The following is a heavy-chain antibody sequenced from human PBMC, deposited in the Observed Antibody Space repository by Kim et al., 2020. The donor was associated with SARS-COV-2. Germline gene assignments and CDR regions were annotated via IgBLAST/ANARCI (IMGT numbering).Heavy chain of an antibody. D-gene: IGHD3-10*01. J-gene: IGHJ4*02. CDR2: IYSGGST. V-gene: IGHV3-53*01. Sequence: GGSLRLSCAASGFTVSSNYMSWVRQAPGKGLEWVSVIYSGGSTYYADSVKARFTISRDNSKNTLYLQMNSLRAEDTAVYYCAYYGSGRLLDYWGQGTLVTVSS. CDR3: AYYGSGRLLDY. CDR1: GFTVSSNY.